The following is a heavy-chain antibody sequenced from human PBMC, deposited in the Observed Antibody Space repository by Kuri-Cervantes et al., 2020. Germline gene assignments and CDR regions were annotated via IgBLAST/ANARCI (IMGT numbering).Heavy chain of an antibody. J-gene: IGHJ4*02. CDR1: GGSISSYY. CDR2: IYYSGST. D-gene: IGHD3-3*01. Sequence: SETLSLTCTVPGGSISSYYWSWIRLPPGKGLEWIGYIYYSGSTNYNPSLKSRVAISVDTSKNQFSLKLSSVTAADTAVYYCARVFGTIFEPFFDYWGQGTLVTVSS. V-gene: IGHV4-59*12. CDR3: ARVFGTIFEPFFDY.